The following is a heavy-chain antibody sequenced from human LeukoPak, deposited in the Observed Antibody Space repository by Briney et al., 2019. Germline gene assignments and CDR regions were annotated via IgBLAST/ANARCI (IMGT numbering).Heavy chain of an antibody. CDR1: GGSTSGFY. V-gene: IGHV4-59*01. J-gene: IGHJ6*02. D-gene: IGHD1-14*01. CDR2: TYYSGST. Sequence: SETLSLTCTVSGGSTSGFYWNWIRQPPGKGLEWIGFTYYSGSTSYNPSLKSRATISVDTSKGQFSLTLTSVTAADTAVYYCASRSGRNYYGMDVWGQGTTVTVSS. CDR3: ASRSGRNYYGMDV.